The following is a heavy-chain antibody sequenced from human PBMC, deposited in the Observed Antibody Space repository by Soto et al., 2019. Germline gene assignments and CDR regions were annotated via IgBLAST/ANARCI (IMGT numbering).Heavy chain of an antibody. CDR1: GGSITNYY. CDR2: IYTKERT. D-gene: IGHD3-16*01. J-gene: IGHJ5*02. Sequence: SETLSLTCTVSGGSITNYYWSWIRQPAGKGLEWIGRIYTKERTNYNLSFRNRVTMSVDTSKNQFSLKLDAVTAADTAVYYCARDDYKDGGNNWFDPWGQGSLVTVSS. V-gene: IGHV4-4*07. CDR3: ARDDYKDGGNNWFDP.